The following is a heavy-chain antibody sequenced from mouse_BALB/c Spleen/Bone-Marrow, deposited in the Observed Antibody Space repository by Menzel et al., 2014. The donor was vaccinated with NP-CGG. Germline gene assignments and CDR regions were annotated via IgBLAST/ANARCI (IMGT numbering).Heavy chain of an antibody. J-gene: IGHJ3*01. CDR2: IDPANVNT. CDR1: GFNIKNTY. D-gene: IGHD1-1*01. CDR3: ATYYYGSSLFAY. V-gene: IGHV14-3*02. Sequence: EVQREESGAELVKPGASVKLSCTASGFNIKNTYIHWVKQRPEQGLEWIGRIDPANVNTKYDPKFQGKATITADTSSNTAYLQLSSLTSEDTAVYYCATYYYGSSLFAYWGQGTLVTVSA.